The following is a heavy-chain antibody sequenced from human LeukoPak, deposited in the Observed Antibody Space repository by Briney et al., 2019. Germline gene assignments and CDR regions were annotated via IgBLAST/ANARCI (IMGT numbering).Heavy chain of an antibody. V-gene: IGHV1-2*02. CDR3: ARDRRSNHDYYYYMDV. Sequence: ASVKVSCKASGYTFTDYYIHWVRQAPGQGLEWMAWINPNSGGTKYAQNFQGRVTMTRDTSISTAYMELSRLRSDDTAVYYCARDRRSNHDYYYYMDVWGKGTTVTVSS. CDR1: GYTFTDYY. J-gene: IGHJ6*03. D-gene: IGHD1-14*01. CDR2: INPNSGGT.